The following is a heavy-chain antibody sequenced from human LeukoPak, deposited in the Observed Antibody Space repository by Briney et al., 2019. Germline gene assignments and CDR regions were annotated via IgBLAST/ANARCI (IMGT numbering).Heavy chain of an antibody. D-gene: IGHD2-21*02. CDR1: GFPFNSYA. CDR2: ISCSGGST. J-gene: IGHJ4*02. Sequence: GSLGLSCAASGFPFNSYAMGWVRQAPGKGLEWVSAISCSGGSTYYADSVKGRFTISRDNSKNTLYLQMNSLRAEDTAVYYCAKVPENDIVVVTASLYFDYWGQGTLVTVSS. CDR3: AKVPENDIVVVTASLYFDY. V-gene: IGHV3-23*01.